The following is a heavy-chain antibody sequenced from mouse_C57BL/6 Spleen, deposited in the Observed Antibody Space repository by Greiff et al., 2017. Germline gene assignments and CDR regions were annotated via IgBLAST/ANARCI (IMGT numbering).Heavy chain of an antibody. CDR2: IDPETGGT. Sequence: VQLQESGAELVRPGASVTLSCKASGYTFTDYEMHWVKQTPVHGLEWIGAIDPETGGTAYNQKFKGKAILTADKSSSTAYMELRSLTSEDSAVYYCTTDGYYRDYAMDYWGQGTSVTVSS. D-gene: IGHD2-3*01. J-gene: IGHJ4*01. CDR3: TTDGYYRDYAMDY. CDR1: GYTFTDYE. V-gene: IGHV1-15*01.